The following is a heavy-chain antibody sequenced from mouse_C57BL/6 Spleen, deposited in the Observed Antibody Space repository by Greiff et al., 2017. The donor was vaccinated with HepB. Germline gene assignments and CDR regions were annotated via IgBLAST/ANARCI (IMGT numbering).Heavy chain of an antibody. CDR1: GYTFTSYW. CDR3: ARENSNYDYYAMDY. CDR2: IHPNSGST. J-gene: IGHJ4*01. V-gene: IGHV1-64*01. D-gene: IGHD2-5*01. Sequence: VQLQQPGAELVKPGASVKLSCKASGYTFTSYWMHWVKQRPGQGLEWIGMIHPNSGSTNYNEKFKSKATLTVDKSSSTAYMQLSSLTSEDSAVYYCARENSNYDYYAMDYWGQGTSVTVSS.